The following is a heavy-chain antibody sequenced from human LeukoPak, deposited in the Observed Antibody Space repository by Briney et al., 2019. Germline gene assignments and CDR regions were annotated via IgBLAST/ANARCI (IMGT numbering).Heavy chain of an antibody. J-gene: IGHJ4*02. CDR3: AKATYYYDSSGYRGGYFDY. D-gene: IGHD3-22*01. CDR1: GFTFNTYG. V-gene: IGHV3-23*01. CDR2: ISGSGGAT. Sequence: GGTLRLSCAASGFTFNTYGMSWVRQAPGKGLEWVSGISGSGGATYYADSVKGRFTISRDNSKNTLYLQVNSLRAEDTAVYYCAKATYYYDSSGYRGGYFDYWGQGTLVTVSS.